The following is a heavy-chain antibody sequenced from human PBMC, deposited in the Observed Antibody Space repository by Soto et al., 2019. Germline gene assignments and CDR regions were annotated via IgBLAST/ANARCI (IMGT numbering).Heavy chain of an antibody. J-gene: IGHJ4*02. V-gene: IGHV1-58*01. D-gene: IGHD1-26*01. Sequence: SVGVSGQTSVVILSSSAVQWVRQARGQLLEWVGRIVVGSGNTDVAQKSHKRVTLTRDMSTNTVYMELRSLTFEDTAIYYCTAEEVGTGLVWGPGSLVTV. CDR3: TAEEVGTGLV. CDR1: VVILSSSA. CDR2: IVVGSGNT.